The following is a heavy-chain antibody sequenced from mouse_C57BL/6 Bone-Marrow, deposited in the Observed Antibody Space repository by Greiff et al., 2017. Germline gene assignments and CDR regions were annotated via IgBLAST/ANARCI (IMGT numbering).Heavy chain of an antibody. CDR3: ARKGRGAWFAY. CDR1: GYSFTGYY. Sequence: VQLQQSGPELVKPGASVKISCKASGYSFTGYYMNWVKQSPEKSLEWIGEINPSTGGTTYNQKFKAKATLTVDKSSSTAYMQLKSLTSEDSAVYYCARKGRGAWFAYWGQGTLVTVSA. CDR2: INPSTGGT. J-gene: IGHJ3*01. V-gene: IGHV1-42*01.